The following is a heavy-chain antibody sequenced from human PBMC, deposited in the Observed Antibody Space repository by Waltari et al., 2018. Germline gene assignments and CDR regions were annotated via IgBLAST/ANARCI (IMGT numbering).Heavy chain of an antibody. V-gene: IGHV4-31*03. CDR2: IYYSGNT. CDR1: GGSISSGGYY. Sequence: QVQLQESGPGLVKPSQTLSLTCTVSGGSISSGGYYWSWIRQHPGKGLEWIGYIYYSGNTYYNPSLKSRLIISVDTSKNQFSLKLSSVTAADTAVYYCARDRYCSGSSCYYFDYWGQGTLVTVSS. D-gene: IGHD2-15*01. J-gene: IGHJ4*02. CDR3: ARDRYCSGSSCYYFDY.